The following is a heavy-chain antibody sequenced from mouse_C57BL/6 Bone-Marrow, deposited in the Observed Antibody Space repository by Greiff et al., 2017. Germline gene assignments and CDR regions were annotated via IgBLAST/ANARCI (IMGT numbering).Heavy chain of an antibody. CDR2: IDPSDSYT. D-gene: IGHD1-1*01. J-gene: IGHJ1*03. CDR3: ARSGNYYGSSYFYWYFDV. CDR1: GYTFTSYW. Sequence: QVQLQQPGAELVRPGTSVKLSCKASGYTFTSYWMHWVKQRPGQGLEWIGVIDPSDSYTNYNQKFKGKATLTVDTSSSTAYMQLSSLTSEDSAVYFCARSGNYYGSSYFYWYFDVWGTGTTVTVSS. V-gene: IGHV1-59*01.